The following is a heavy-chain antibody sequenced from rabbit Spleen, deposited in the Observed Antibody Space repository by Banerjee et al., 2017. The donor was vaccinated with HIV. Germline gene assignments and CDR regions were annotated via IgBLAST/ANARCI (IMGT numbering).Heavy chain of an antibody. J-gene: IGHJ4*01. V-gene: IGHV1S45*01. CDR1: GFSFSNKAV. CDR3: ARDLIAVIGWNFNL. Sequence: QEQLVESGGGLVKPEGSLNLSCTASGFSFSNKAVMCWVRQTPGKGLEWIACINAVTGKAVYASWAKGRFTFSKTSSTTVTLQMTSLTAADTATYFCARDLIAVIGWNFNLWGQGTLVTVS. CDR2: INAVTGKA. D-gene: IGHD1-1*01.